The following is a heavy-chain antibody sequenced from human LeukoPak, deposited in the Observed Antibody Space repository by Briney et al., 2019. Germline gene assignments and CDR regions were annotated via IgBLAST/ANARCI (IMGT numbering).Heavy chain of an antibody. V-gene: IGHV3-33*01. J-gene: IGHJ6*04. D-gene: IGHD3-10*01. CDR2: IWYDGSNK. Sequence: HPGRSLRLSCAASGFTFSSYGMHWVRQAPGKGLEWVAVIWYDGSNKYYADSVKGRFTISRDNSKNTLYLQMNSLRAEDTAVYCCARDRFTMVRGVSLGAVWGKGTTVTVSS. CDR3: ARDRFTMVRGVSLGAV. CDR1: GFTFSSYG.